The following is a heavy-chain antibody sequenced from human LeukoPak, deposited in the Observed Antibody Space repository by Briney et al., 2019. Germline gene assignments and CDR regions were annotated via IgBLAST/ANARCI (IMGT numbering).Heavy chain of an antibody. CDR2: IYYSGST. CDR1: GGSISSYY. CDR3: ARHRGRIYFDY. V-gene: IGHV4-59*08. D-gene: IGHD2/OR15-2a*01. Sequence: PSETLSLTCTVSGGSISSYYWSWLRQPPGKGLEWIGYIYYSGSTNYNPSLKSRVTISVDTSKDQFSLKLSSVTAADTAVYYCARHRGRIYFDYWGQGTLVTVSS. J-gene: IGHJ4*02.